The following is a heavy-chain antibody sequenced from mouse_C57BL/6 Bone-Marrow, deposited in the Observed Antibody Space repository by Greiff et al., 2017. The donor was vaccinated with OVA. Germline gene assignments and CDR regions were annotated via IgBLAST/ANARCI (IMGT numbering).Heavy chain of an antibody. J-gene: IGHJ4*01. CDR1: GFTFSSYA. CDR3: TREGYYAMDY. CDR2: ISSGGDYI. V-gene: IGHV5-9-1*02. Sequence: DVMLVESGEGLVKPGGSLKLSCAASGFTFSSYAMSWVRQTPEKRLEWVAYISSGGDYIYYADTVKGRFTISRDNARNTLYLQMSSLKAEDTAMYYCTREGYYAMDYWGQGTSVTVSS.